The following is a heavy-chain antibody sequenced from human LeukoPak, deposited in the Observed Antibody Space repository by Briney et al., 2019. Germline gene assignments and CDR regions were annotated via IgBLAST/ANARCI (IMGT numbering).Heavy chain of an antibody. CDR1: GVTFSSYS. D-gene: IGHD5-12*01. Sequence: GGSLRLSCAASGVTFSSYSMNWVRQAPGKGLEWVSSISSSSSYIYYADSVKGRFTISRDNAKSSLYLQMNSLRAEDTAVYYCARDGSWATLDYWGQGTLVTVSS. CDR2: ISSSSSYI. V-gene: IGHV3-21*01. J-gene: IGHJ4*02. CDR3: ARDGSWATLDY.